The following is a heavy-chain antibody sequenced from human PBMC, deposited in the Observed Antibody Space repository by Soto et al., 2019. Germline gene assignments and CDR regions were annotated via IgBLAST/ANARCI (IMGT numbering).Heavy chain of an antibody. CDR3: ARASKKYTSGWYFSY. D-gene: IGHD6-19*01. CDR1: GFNFSDYW. CDR2: IKEDGSEK. Sequence: GGSLRLSCAASGFNFSDYWMSWVRQAPGKGLEWVANIKEDGSEKYYVDSVKGRFTISRDNARNSLFLQMNNLRAEDTAVYYCARASKKYTSGWYFSYWGQGTLVTVSS. J-gene: IGHJ4*02. V-gene: IGHV3-7*05.